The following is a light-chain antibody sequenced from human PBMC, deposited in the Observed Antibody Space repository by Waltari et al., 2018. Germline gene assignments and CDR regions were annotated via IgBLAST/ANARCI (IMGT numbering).Light chain of an antibody. CDR2: DAS. CDR1: QKISSY. CDR3: QQTYTTPRT. J-gene: IGKJ1*01. Sequence: DIQRTQSPSSLAASVEDRVNITCRASQKISSYLNCYQQKPGTTPRLLIYDASRLQSGVPSRFSGSGSVTDFTLTISSLQPEDFGTYYCQQTYTTPRTFGQGTKVETK. V-gene: IGKV1-39*01.